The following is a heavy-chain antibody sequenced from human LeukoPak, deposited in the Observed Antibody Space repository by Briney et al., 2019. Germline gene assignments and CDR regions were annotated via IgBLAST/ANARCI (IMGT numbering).Heavy chain of an antibody. CDR2: FTSSSRSI. CDR3: AKSDCGSDGCKLLNY. V-gene: IGHV3-21*04. J-gene: IGHJ4*02. CDR1: GFTFSSYS. Sequence: GGSLRLSCAASGFTFSSYSMTWVRQAPGKGLEWVSSFTSSSRSIYYAGSVKGRFTISRDNAKKSLSLQMDSLRVEDTAIYYCAKSDCGSDGCKLLNYWGQGILVTVSS. D-gene: IGHD2-21*01.